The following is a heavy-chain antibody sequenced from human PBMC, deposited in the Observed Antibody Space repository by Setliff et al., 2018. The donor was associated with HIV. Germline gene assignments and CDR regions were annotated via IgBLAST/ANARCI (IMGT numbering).Heavy chain of an antibody. CDR1: GVSINSGTYYTYY. D-gene: IGHD3-16*01. CDR3: ARGAYIKMNYCFDY. V-gene: IGHV4-61*09. J-gene: IGHJ4*02. CDR2: IHTSGST. Sequence: PSETLSLTCAVSGVSINSGTYYTYYWTWIRQPAGKGLEWIGHIHTSGSTDYNPSLKSRVTISVDTSKSQSSLKLTPVTAAGTAVYYCARGAYIKMNYCFDYWGRGTLVTVSS.